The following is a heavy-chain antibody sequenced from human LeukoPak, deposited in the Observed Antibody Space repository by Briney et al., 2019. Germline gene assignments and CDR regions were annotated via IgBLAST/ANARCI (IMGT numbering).Heavy chain of an antibody. CDR3: ARDHEEYFDY. D-gene: IGHD2/OR15-2a*01. J-gene: IGHJ4*02. V-gene: IGHV4-31*03. CDR2: IYYSGST. CDR1: GGSISSGGYY. Sequence: SETLSLACTVSGGSISSGGYYWSWIRQHPGKGLEWIGYIYYSGSTYYNPSLKSRVTISVDTSKNQFSLKLSSVTAADTAVYYCARDHEEYFDYWGQGTLVTVSS.